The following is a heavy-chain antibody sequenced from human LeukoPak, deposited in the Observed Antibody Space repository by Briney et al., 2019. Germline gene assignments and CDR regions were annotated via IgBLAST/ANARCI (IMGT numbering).Heavy chain of an antibody. V-gene: IGHV4-31*03. CDR1: GGSISSGGYY. CDR3: ARGEGWNNYFDY. Sequence: SQTLSLTCTVSGGSISSGGYYWSWIRQHPGKGLEWIGYIYYSGSTYYNPSLKSRVTISVDTSKNQFSLKLSSVTAADTAVYYCARGEGWNNYFDYWGQGTLVTVSS. CDR2: IYYSGST. D-gene: IGHD1-1*01. J-gene: IGHJ4*02.